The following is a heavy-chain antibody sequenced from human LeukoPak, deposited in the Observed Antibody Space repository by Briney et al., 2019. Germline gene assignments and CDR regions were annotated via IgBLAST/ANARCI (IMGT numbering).Heavy chain of an antibody. V-gene: IGHV3-23*01. J-gene: IGHJ4*02. CDR1: GFTLSSYS. CDR3: AKVEKLRYFDWLVAYYFDY. Sequence: GGSLRLSCVVSGFTLSSYSMSWVRQAPGKGLEWVSAISGSGGSTYYADSVKGRFTISRDNSKNTLYLQMNSLRAEDTAVYYCAKVEKLRYFDWLVAYYFDYWGQGTLVTVSS. D-gene: IGHD3-9*01. CDR2: ISGSGGST.